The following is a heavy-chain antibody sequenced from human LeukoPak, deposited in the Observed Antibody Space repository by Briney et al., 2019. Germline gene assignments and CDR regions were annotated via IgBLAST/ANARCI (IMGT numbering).Heavy chain of an antibody. CDR2: INHSGST. D-gene: IGHD6-13*01. V-gene: IGHV4-34*01. Sequence: SETLSLTCAVYGGSFSGYYWSWIRQPPGKGLEWIGEINHSGSTNYNPSLKSRVTISVDTSKNQFSLKLSSVTAADTAAYYCARRKLYSSSWYKPFDYWGQGTLVTVSS. J-gene: IGHJ4*02. CDR1: GGSFSGYY. CDR3: ARRKLYSSSWYKPFDY.